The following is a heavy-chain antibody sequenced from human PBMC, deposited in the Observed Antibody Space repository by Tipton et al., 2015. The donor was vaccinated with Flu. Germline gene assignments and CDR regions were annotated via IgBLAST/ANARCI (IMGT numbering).Heavy chain of an antibody. V-gene: IGHV3-33*01. Sequence: SLRLSCAASGFIFRSYGMHWVRQAPGKGLEWVAGVWFNGNNKYYVDSVKGRFTISRDNSKNTVYLQMNSLRAEDTAVYHCARDREIAVTDTMGYWGQGTLVTVSS. CDR2: VWFNGNNK. J-gene: IGHJ4*02. D-gene: IGHD6-19*01. CDR1: GFIFRSYG. CDR3: ARDREIAVTDTMGY.